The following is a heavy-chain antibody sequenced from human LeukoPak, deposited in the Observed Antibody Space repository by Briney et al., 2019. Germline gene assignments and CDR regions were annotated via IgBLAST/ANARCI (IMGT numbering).Heavy chain of an antibody. J-gene: IGHJ4*02. V-gene: IGHV1-69*13. CDR1: GYTFTSFG. D-gene: IGHD5-12*01. Sequence: SVKVSCKASGYTFTSFGISWVRQAPGQGLEWMGGIIPIFGTANYAQKFQGRVTITADESTSTAYMELSSLRSEDTAVYYCATGSSVIVATNFDYWGQGTLVTVSS. CDR3: ATGSSVIVATNFDY. CDR2: IIPIFGTA.